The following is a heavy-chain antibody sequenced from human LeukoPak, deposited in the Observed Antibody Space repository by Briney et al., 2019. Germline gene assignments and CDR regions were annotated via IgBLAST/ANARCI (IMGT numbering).Heavy chain of an antibody. J-gene: IGHJ4*02. CDR2: ISSSGSTI. CDR1: GFTFNSYS. D-gene: IGHD5-18*01. Sequence: PGGSLRLSCAASGFTFNSYSMNWVRQAPGKGLEWVSYISSSGSTIYYADSVKGRFTISRDNAKNSLYLQRNSQRAEDTAVYYCARDLSGVAGYTYGRGIDYWGQGTLVTVYS. V-gene: IGHV3-48*04. CDR3: ARDLSGVAGYTYGRGIDY.